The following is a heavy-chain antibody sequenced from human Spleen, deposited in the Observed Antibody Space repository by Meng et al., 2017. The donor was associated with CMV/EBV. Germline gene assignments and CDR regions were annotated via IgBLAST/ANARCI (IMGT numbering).Heavy chain of an antibody. D-gene: IGHD4-11*01. Sequence: SVKVSCKASGFTFISSAVQWVRQARGQRLEWIGWIVVGSGNTNYAQKFQERVTITRDMSTSTAYMELNSLRSEDTAVYYCAGDVTYHVSAYYFYGMDVWGQGTTVTVSS. CDR1: GFTFISSA. CDR2: IVVGSGNT. V-gene: IGHV1-58*01. J-gene: IGHJ6*02. CDR3: AGDVTYHVSAYYFYGMDV.